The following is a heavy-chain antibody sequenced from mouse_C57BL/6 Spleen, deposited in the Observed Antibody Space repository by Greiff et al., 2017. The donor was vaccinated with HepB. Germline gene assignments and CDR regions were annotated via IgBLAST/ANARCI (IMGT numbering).Heavy chain of an antibody. CDR2: IDPSDSYT. J-gene: IGHJ2*01. Sequence: VQLQQPGAELVKPGASVKLSCKASGYTFTSYWMQWVKQRPGQGLEWIGEIDPSDSYTNYNQKFKGKATLTVDTSSSTAYMQLSSLTSEDSAVYYCARRDLDAFNYWGQGTTLTVSS. CDR3: ARRDLDAFNY. V-gene: IGHV1-50*01. CDR1: GYTFTSYW. D-gene: IGHD3-3*01.